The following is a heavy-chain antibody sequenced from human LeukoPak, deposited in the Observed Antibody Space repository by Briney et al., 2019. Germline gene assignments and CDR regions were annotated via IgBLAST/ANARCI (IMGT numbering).Heavy chain of an antibody. CDR1: GYTFTTYP. CDR3: ARDPYTSSSWYRGRANNWFDP. D-gene: IGHD6-13*01. J-gene: IGHJ5*02. CDR2: INTNTGNP. V-gene: IGHV7-4-1*02. Sequence: ASVKVSCKASGYTFTTYPMNWVRQAPGQGLEWMGWINTNTGNPTYAQGFTGRFVFSLDASVSTAYLQISSLKADDTAVYYCARDPYTSSSWYRGRANNWFDPWGQGTLVTVSS.